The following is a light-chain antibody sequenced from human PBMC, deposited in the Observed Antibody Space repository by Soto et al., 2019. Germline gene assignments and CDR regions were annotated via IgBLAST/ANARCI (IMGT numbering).Light chain of an antibody. CDR2: DAS. V-gene: IGKV3-11*01. CDR1: HSVNNY. CDR3: QQRIDWPLT. J-gene: IGKJ4*01. Sequence: EIVLTQSPATLSLSPGERATLSCRASHSVNNYLAWYQQTPGQAPRLLIYDASTRATGIPARFSGSGSGTDFTLTISSLEPEDFAVYYCQQRIDWPLTFGGGTKVDIK.